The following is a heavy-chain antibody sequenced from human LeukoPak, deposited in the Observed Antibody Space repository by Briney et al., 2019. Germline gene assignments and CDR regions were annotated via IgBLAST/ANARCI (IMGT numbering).Heavy chain of an antibody. CDR2: IYSGGTT. D-gene: IGHD5-12*01. V-gene: IGHV3-66*01. Sequence: GGPLRLSCAASGFTLSTNYMTWVRPAPGKGLEWVSVIYSGGTTYYADSVKGRLSISRDNSKNTLYLQMNSLRAEDTAVYYCARYDYGRSGFDYWGQGTLVTVSS. CDR3: ARYDYGRSGFDY. J-gene: IGHJ4*02. CDR1: GFTLSTNY.